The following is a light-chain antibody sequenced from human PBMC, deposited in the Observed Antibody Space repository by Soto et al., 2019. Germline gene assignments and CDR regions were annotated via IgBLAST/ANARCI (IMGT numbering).Light chain of an antibody. Sequence: QSVLTQPASVSGSPGQSITISCTGTSSDVGAYNYVSWYQQYPGKAPRLMISEVSSRPSGISNRFSGSKSGNSASLTISGLQAEDEADYYCSSYTGSSPLYVFGTGTKLTVL. V-gene: IGLV2-14*01. CDR1: SSDVGAYNY. CDR3: SSYTGSSPLYV. J-gene: IGLJ1*01. CDR2: EVS.